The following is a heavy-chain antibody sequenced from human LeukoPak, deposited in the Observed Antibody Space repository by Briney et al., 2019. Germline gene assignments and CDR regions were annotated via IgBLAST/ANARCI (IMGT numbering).Heavy chain of an antibody. Sequence: ASVKVSCKASGYTFTSYGISWVRQAPGQGLEWMGWISAYNGNTNYAQKLQGRVTMTEDTSTDTAYMELSSLRSEDTAVYYCATLWYSSSRFPFDYWGQGTLVTVSS. J-gene: IGHJ4*02. V-gene: IGHV1-18*01. CDR1: GYTFTSYG. CDR2: ISAYNGNT. CDR3: ATLWYSSSRFPFDY. D-gene: IGHD6-6*01.